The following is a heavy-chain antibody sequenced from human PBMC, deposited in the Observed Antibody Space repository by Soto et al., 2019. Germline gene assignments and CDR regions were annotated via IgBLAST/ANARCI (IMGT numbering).Heavy chain of an antibody. D-gene: IGHD6-19*01. V-gene: IGHV1-24*01. CDR3: ATPRPYSSGWPDAFDI. CDR2: FDPEDGET. CDR1: GYTLTELS. Sequence: DSVKVSCKVSGYTLTELSMHWVRRAPGKGLEWMGGFDPEDGETIYAQKFQGRVTMTEDTSTDTAYMELSSLRSEDTAVYYCATPRPYSSGWPDAFDIWGQGTMVTVSS. J-gene: IGHJ3*02.